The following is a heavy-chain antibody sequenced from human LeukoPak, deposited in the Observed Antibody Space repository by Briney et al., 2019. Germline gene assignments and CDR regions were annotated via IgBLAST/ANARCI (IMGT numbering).Heavy chain of an antibody. CDR1: GFTVSSNY. CDR3: AREGSEAAKFDP. Sequence: GGSLRLSCAASGFTVSSNYMSWVRQAPGKGLEWVSVIYSGGSTYYADSVKGRFTISRDNSKNTLYLQMNSLRAEDTAVYYCAREGSEAAKFDPWGQGTLVTVSS. D-gene: IGHD6-13*01. V-gene: IGHV3-53*01. CDR2: IYSGGST. J-gene: IGHJ5*02.